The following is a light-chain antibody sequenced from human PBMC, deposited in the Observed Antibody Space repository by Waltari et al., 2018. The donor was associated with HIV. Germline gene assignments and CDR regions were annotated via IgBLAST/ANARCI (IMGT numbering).Light chain of an antibody. CDR3: ASFLGDNTIV. V-gene: IGLV2-14*03. Sequence: SAVTQPASVSGLPGQSITISCSGDDSDFGIYNFLSWYQQFPGEPPKLILYDVDSRAAGMSHRFSGSKSANTASLTISALRAEDEGHYYCASFLGDNTIVFGGGTKVTVL. CDR1: DSDFGIYNF. CDR2: DVD. J-gene: IGLJ2*01.